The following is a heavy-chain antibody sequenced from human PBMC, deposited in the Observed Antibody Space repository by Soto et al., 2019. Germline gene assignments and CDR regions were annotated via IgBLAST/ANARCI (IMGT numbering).Heavy chain of an antibody. CDR3: ERGGIVATIYYYGMDV. Sequence: GGSLRLSCAASGFTFSSYSMNWVRQAPGKGLEWVSSISSSSSYIYYADSVKGRFTISRDNAKNSLYLQMNSLRAEDTAVYYCERGGIVATIYYYGMDVWGQGTTVTVSS. CDR2: ISSSSSYI. V-gene: IGHV3-21*01. J-gene: IGHJ6*02. CDR1: GFTFSSYS. D-gene: IGHD5-12*01.